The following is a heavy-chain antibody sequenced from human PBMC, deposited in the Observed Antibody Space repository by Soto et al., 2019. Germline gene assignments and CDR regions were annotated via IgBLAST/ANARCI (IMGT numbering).Heavy chain of an antibody. D-gene: IGHD6-13*01. CDR2: INHSGST. J-gene: IGHJ4*02. CDR3: ARGDSSSWSHHYFDY. V-gene: IGHV4-34*01. Sequence: SETLSLTCAVYGGSFSGYYWSWIRQPPGKGLEWIGEINHSGSTNYNPSLKSRVTISVDTSKNQFSLKLSSVTAADTAVYYCARGDSSSWSHHYFDYWGQGTLVTVSS. CDR1: GGSFSGYY.